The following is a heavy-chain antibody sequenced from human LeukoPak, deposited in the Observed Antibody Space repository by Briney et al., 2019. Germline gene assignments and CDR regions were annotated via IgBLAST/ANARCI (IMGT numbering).Heavy chain of an antibody. V-gene: IGHV4-59*01. CDR1: GGSISPYF. J-gene: IGHJ5*02. D-gene: IGHD3-10*01. CDR2: ISYSGST. Sequence: SETLSLTCTASGGSISPYFWSWIRQPPGKGLEWIGYISYSGSTNYNPSLKSRVTISVDTSKNQFSLQLSSVTAADTAVYYCARDDYRGVTNFDPWGQGTLVTVSS. CDR3: ARDDYRGVTNFDP.